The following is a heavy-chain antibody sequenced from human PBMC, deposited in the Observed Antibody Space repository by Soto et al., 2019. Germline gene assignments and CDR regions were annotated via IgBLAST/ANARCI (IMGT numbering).Heavy chain of an antibody. V-gene: IGHV5-51*01. CDR3: ARNSWLARKDY. CDR1: GYSFTTYW. CDR2: IYPGDSDT. Sequence: GESLKISCKGSGYSFTTYWIAWVRQMPGKGLEWVGIIYPGDSDTRYSPSFEGHVTISVDKSISTAFLQWNSLKASDNAIYYCARNSWLARKDYWGQGTMVDVYS. D-gene: IGHD6-13*01. J-gene: IGHJ4*01.